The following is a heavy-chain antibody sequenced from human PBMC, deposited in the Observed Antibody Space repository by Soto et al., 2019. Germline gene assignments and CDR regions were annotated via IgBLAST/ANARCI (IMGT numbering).Heavy chain of an antibody. CDR1: GGSISSSSYY. CDR3: ARDVYYVEQNYYYYGMDV. V-gene: IGHV4-39*01. D-gene: IGHD4-17*01. J-gene: IGHJ6*02. Sequence: QLQLQESGPGLVKPSETLSLTCTVSGGSISSSSYYWGWIRQPPGKGLEWIGSIYYSGSTYYNPSLKCRVTISEGTSKNQFSLKLSSVTAADAAVYYCARDVYYVEQNYYYYGMDVWGQGTTVTVSS. CDR2: IYYSGST.